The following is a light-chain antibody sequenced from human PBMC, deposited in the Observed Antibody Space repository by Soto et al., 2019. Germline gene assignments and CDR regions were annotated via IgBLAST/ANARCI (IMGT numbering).Light chain of an antibody. CDR1: SSNIGFNA. V-gene: IGLV1-47*02. CDR3: GSWDSSLSAYV. J-gene: IGLJ1*01. CDR2: GNS. Sequence: QSVLTQPPSASGTPGQRVTLSCSGGSSNIGFNAVNWYQQLPGAAPKLLMHGNSQRPSGVPERFSGSKSGASASLAIIGLRTEDEADYYCGSWDSSLSAYVFGTGTKVTVL.